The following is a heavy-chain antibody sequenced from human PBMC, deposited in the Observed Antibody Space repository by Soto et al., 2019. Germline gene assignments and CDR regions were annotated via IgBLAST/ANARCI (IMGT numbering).Heavy chain of an antibody. CDR1: GGSFSGYY. V-gene: IGHV4-34*01. Sequence: QVRLQQWGAGLLKPSETLSLTCAVYGGSFSGYYWSWIRQPPGKGLEWIGEINHSGSTNYIPSLKSRVTFSVDTSKNQFSLKLSSVTAADTAVYYCARGPLRRRFLEWPMGWFDPWGQGTLVTVSS. CDR2: INHSGST. CDR3: ARGPLRRRFLEWPMGWFDP. J-gene: IGHJ5*02. D-gene: IGHD3-3*01.